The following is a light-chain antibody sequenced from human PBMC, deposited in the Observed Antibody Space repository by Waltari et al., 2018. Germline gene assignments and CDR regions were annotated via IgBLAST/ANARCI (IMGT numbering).Light chain of an antibody. CDR3: MHSLQTPWT. V-gene: IGKV2-28*01. CDR1: SLLHSNGYNY. CDR2: LGS. Sequence: DIVMTQSPLSLPVTPGEPASISCKSKSLLHSNGYNYLGWYLQKPGQSPQLLIYLGSNRASGVPDRFSGSGSGTDFTLKISRLEAEDVGVYFCMHSLQTPWTFGQGTRVEIK. J-gene: IGKJ1*01.